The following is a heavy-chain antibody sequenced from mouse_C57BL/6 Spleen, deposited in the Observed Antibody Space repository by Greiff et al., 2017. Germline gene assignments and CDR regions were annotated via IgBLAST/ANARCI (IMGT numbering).Heavy chain of an antibody. V-gene: IGHV1-15*01. CDR2: IDPETGGT. J-gene: IGHJ2*01. Sequence: VQLQQSGAELVRPGASVTLSCKASGYTFTDYEKHWVKQTPVHGLEWIGAIDPETGGTAYNQKFKGKAILTADKSSSTAYMELRSLTSEDSAVYYGTRRGIRRYFDYWGQGTTLTVSS. CDR3: TRRGIRRYFDY. CDR1: GYTFTDYE.